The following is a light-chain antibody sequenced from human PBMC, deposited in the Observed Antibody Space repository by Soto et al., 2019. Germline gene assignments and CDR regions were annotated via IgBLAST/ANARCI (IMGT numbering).Light chain of an antibody. J-gene: IGLJ1*01. CDR3: SSYTASSTLV. CDR1: SSDVGGYNY. Sequence: SALPQPASVSGSPGQSITISCTGTSSDVGGYNYVSWSQQHPGKAPKLLISEVSNRPSGVSNRFSGSKSGNTASLTISGLQADDEADYYCSSYTASSTLVFGTGTKLTVL. V-gene: IGLV2-14*03. CDR2: EVS.